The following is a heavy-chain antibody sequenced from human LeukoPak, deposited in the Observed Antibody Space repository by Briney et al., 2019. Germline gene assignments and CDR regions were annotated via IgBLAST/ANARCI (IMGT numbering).Heavy chain of an antibody. J-gene: IGHJ1*01. CDR2: ITSSGGSM. D-gene: IGHD2-2*01. V-gene: IGHV3-11*04. Sequence: GGSLRLSCAASGSTFSDYYMTWVRQAPGKGLEWVSYITSSGGSMYYADSVKGRFTISRDNAKNSLYLQMNSLRAEDTAVYYCARDGYCTSASCYLPEYFQHWGQGTLVTVSS. CDR1: GSTFSDYY. CDR3: ARDGYCTSASCYLPEYFQH.